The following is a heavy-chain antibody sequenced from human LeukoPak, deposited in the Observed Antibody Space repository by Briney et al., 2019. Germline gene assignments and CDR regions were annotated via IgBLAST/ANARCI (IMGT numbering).Heavy chain of an antibody. CDR2: INHSGST. D-gene: IGHD5-12*01. V-gene: IGHV4-34*01. CDR3: AKDFGRSAYDRPFDY. Sequence: SETLSLTCAVYGGSFSGYYWSWIRQPPGKGLEWIGEINHSGSTNYNPSLKSRVTISVDTSKNQFSLKLSSVTAADTALYYCAKDFGRSAYDRPFDYWGQGTLVTVPS. CDR1: GGSFSGYY. J-gene: IGHJ4*02.